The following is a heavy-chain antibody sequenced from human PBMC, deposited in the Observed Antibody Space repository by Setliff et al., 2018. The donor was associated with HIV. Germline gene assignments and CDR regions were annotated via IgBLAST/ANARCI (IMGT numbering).Heavy chain of an antibody. J-gene: IGHJ5*02. CDR1: GGSISSGGSY. CDR2: IYYSGST. Sequence: SETLSLTCTVSGGSISSGGSYWSWIRQHPGKGLEWIGYIYYSGSTYYNPSLKSRVTISVDTSKNQFSLKLSSVTAADTAVYYCASGGIVVVPAAILGGWFDPWGQGTLVTVSS. CDR3: ASGGIVVVPAAILGGWFDP. V-gene: IGHV4-31*03. D-gene: IGHD2-2*01.